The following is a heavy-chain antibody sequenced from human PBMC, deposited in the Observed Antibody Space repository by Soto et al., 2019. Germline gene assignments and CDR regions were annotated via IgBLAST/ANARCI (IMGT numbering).Heavy chain of an antibody. D-gene: IGHD1-26*01. J-gene: IGHJ4*02. CDR1: GYTFTSYY. CDR2: INPSGGST. V-gene: IGHV1-46*01. CDR3: ARDRRGQDSGSYFHFDY. Sequence: ASVKVSCKASGYTFTSYYMHWVRQAPGQGLEWMGIINPSGGSTSYAQKFQGRVTMTRDTSTSTVYMELSSLRSEDTAVYYCARDRRGQDSGSYFHFDYWGQGTLVTVSS.